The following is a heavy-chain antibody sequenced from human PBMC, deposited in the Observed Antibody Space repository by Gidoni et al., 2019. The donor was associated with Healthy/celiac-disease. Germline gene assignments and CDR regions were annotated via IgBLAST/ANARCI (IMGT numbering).Heavy chain of an antibody. CDR2: INSDGSST. V-gene: IGHV3-74*01. D-gene: IGHD3-3*01. Sequence: EVQLVESGGGLVQPGGSLRLSCAASGFTFSSYWMHWVRQAPGKGLVWVSRINSDGSSTSYADSVKGRFTISRDNAKNTLYLQMNSLRAEDTAVYYCARDQGFLEWSVTNRHDAFDIWGQGTMVTVSS. CDR3: ARDQGFLEWSVTNRHDAFDI. CDR1: GFTFSSYW. J-gene: IGHJ3*02.